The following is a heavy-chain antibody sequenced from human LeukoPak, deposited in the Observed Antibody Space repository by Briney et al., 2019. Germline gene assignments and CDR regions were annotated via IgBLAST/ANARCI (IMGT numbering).Heavy chain of an antibody. CDR3: TSHPPLYDSSGSAFDI. J-gene: IGHJ3*02. Sequence: AGGSLRLSCAASGFTFSGSAMHWVRQASGKGLEWVGRIRSKANSYATAYAASVKGRFTIPRDDSKNTAYLQMNSLKTEDTAVYYCTSHPPLYDSSGSAFDIWGQGTMVTVSS. V-gene: IGHV3-73*01. CDR2: IRSKANSYAT. D-gene: IGHD3-22*01. CDR1: GFTFSGSA.